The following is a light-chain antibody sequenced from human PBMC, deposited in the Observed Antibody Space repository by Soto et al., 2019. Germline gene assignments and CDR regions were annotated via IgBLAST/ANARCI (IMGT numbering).Light chain of an antibody. CDR1: SSNIGSNT. CDR3: SAWDNSLNGYV. Sequence: QSVLTQPLSVSASPGQRVTISCSGGSSNIGSNTVAWYQHLPGTAPPRLIFTAGQRPSGVPGRFPGSKSGTSGSLAISGLQSEDEGDYYCSAWDNSLNGYVFGPGTKLTVL. CDR2: TAG. J-gene: IGLJ1*01. V-gene: IGLV1-44*01.